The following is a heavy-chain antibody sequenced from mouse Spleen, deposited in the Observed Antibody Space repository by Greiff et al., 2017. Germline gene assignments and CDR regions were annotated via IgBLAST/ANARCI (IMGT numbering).Heavy chain of an antibody. Sequence: QVQLKQPGAELVKPGASVKVSCKASGYTFTSYWMHWVKQRPGQGLEWIGRIHPSDSDTNYNQKFKGKATLTVDKSSSTAYMQLSSLTSEDSAVFYCATREGKEPLDYWVKEPQSPSPQ. V-gene: IGHV1-74*01. D-gene: IGHD6-1*01. CDR1: GYTFTSYW. CDR2: IHPSDSDT. J-gene: IGHJ4*01. CDR3: ATREGKEPLDY.